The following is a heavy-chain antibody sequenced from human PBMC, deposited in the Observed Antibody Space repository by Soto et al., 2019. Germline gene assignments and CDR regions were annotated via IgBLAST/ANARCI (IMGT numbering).Heavy chain of an antibody. CDR1: GGSISSGDYY. Sequence: SETLSRTCTVAGGSISSGDYYWSWIRQPPGKGLEWIGYIYYSGSTYYNPSLKSRVTISVDTSKNQFSLKLSSVTAADTAVYYCARGKGSVEENLFDPWGQGTLVTVSS. CDR2: IYYSGST. D-gene: IGHD3-10*01. CDR3: ARGKGSVEENLFDP. V-gene: IGHV4-30-4*01. J-gene: IGHJ5*02.